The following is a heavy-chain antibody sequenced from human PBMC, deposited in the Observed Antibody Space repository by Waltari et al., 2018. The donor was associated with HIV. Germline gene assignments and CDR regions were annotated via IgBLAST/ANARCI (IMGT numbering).Heavy chain of an antibody. J-gene: IGHJ4*02. Sequence: QVQLQESGPGLLKPSETLSLTCAVSGYSTSSGYYWGWIRQPPGKGLEWIGSIYHSGSTYYNPSLKSRVTISVDTSKNQFSLKLSSVTAADTAIYHCASAFIEYFDSWGQGTLVTVSS. CDR1: GYSTSSGYY. CDR3: ASAFIEYFDS. V-gene: IGHV4-38-2*01. CDR2: IYHSGST. D-gene: IGHD3-16*02.